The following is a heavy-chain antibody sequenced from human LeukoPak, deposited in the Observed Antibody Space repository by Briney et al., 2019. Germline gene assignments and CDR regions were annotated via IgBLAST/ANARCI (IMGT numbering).Heavy chain of an antibody. CDR3: ARVDSSGWYGYYYYYMDV. Sequence: GSSVKVSCKASGGTFSSYAISWVRQAPGQGLEWMGWISAYNGNTNYAQKLQGRVTMTTDTSTSTAYMELRSLRSDDTAVYYCARVDSSGWYGYYYYYMDVWGKGTTVTVSS. J-gene: IGHJ6*03. D-gene: IGHD6-19*01. CDR1: GGTFSSYA. CDR2: ISAYNGNT. V-gene: IGHV1-18*01.